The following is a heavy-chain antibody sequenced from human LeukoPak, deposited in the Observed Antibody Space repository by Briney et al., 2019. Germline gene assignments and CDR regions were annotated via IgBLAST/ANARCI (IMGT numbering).Heavy chain of an antibody. CDR1: GGAISDYY. CDR3: AREHRLYYFDY. CDR2: IYYSGST. D-gene: IGHD2-21*02. Sequence: KPSETLSLTCTVSGGAISDYYWSWIRQPAGKGLEWIGSIYYSGSTYYNPSLKSRVTISVDTSKNQFSLKLSSVTAADTAVYYCAREHRLYYFDYWGQGTLVTVSS. J-gene: IGHJ4*02. V-gene: IGHV4-4*07.